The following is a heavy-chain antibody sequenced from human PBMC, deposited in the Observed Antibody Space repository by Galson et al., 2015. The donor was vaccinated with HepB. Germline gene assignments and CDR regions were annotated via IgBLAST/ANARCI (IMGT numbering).Heavy chain of an antibody. D-gene: IGHD5-12*01. CDR2: IYRDGST. CDR1: GFTVSSNY. CDR3: ARHRATQYYYYGVDV. V-gene: IGHV3-53*01. J-gene: IGHJ6*02. Sequence: SLRLSCAASGFTVSSNYMTWVRQAPGKGLEWVSVIYRDGSTYYADYVKGRFTISRNNSKNTLYLQMNSMSAEDTAVYYCARHRATQYYYYGVDVWGQGTTVTVSS.